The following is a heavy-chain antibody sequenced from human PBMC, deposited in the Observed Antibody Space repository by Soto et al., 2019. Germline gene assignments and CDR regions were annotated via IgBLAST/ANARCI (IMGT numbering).Heavy chain of an antibody. CDR1: DGSISSYY. CDR2: VYSNGDT. D-gene: IGHD1-20*01. Sequence: QLQLQESGPGLVKPSETLSLTCTVSDGSISSYYWSWIRQPPGKGLEWIGYVYSNGDTSFNPSLKRRVTIPVDTSRNRFSLRLNSVTAADTAVYYCARRITGDPHFDLWGRGTLVTVSS. CDR3: ARRITGDPHFDL. J-gene: IGHJ2*01. V-gene: IGHV4-59*12.